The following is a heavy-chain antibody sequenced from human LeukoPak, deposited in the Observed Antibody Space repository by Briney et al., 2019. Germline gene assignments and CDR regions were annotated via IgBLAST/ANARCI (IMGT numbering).Heavy chain of an antibody. CDR1: GYTFSIYN. D-gene: IGHD6-13*01. J-gene: IGHJ4*02. Sequence: ASVKVSCKASGYTFSIYNMHWVRQAPGQGLEWMGIINPSGGTSYAQKLQGRITMTRDTTTSTLLMELSSLRSEDTAVYYCAREGVAGTGLDYWGQGTLVTVSS. CDR3: AREGVAGTGLDY. V-gene: IGHV1-46*01. CDR2: INPSGGT.